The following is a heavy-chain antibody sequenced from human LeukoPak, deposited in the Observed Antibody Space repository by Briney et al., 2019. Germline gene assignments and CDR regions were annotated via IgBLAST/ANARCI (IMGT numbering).Heavy chain of an antibody. CDR3: ARDERYDSSGYPFDY. CDR2: INPNSGGT. CDR1: GYTFIGYF. D-gene: IGHD3-22*01. V-gene: IGHV1-2*02. J-gene: IGHJ4*02. Sequence: ASVKVSCKASGYTFIGYFLHWVRQAPGQGLEWMGWINPNSGGTNYAQKFQGRVTMTRDTSISTAYMELSRLRSDDTAVYYCARDERYDSSGYPFDYWGQGTLVTVSS.